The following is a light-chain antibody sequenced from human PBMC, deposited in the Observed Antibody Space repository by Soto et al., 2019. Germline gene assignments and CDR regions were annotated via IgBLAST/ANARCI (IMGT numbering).Light chain of an antibody. Sequence: QSALTQPASVSGSPGQSITISCTGSTTDVGTYNYVSLYQHHPGNAPKLMIYEVNNRPSGISNRFSGSKSGNTASLTVSGLQAEVVADYYCRSYTNTGALVLFGGGAQLTVL. J-gene: IGLJ2*01. V-gene: IGLV2-14*01. CDR2: EVN. CDR3: RSYTNTGALVL. CDR1: TTDVGTYNY.